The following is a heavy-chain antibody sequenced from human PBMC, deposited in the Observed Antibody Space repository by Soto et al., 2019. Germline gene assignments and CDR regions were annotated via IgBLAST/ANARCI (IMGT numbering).Heavy chain of an antibody. CDR3: ARLYSSSWSNWFDP. V-gene: IGHV4-30-2*01. CDR1: GGSISSGGYS. J-gene: IGHJ5*02. D-gene: IGHD6-13*01. Sequence: PSETLSLTCTVSGGSISSGGYSWSWIRQPPGKGLEWIGYIYHSGSTYYNPSLKSRVTISVDRSKNQFSLKLSSVTAADTAVYYCARLYSSSWSNWFDPWGQGTLVTVSS. CDR2: IYHSGST.